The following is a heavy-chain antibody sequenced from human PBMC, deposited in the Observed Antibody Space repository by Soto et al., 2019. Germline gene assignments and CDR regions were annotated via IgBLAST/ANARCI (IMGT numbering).Heavy chain of an antibody. CDR1: GFTFSSYE. D-gene: IGHD3-22*01. CDR3: ARESYYDPVRFDP. Sequence: GGSLRLSCAASGFTFSSYEMNWVRQAPGKGPEWVSYISSSGSTIYYADSVKGRFTISRDNAKNSLYLQMNSLRAEDTAVYYCARESYYDPVRFDPWGQGTLVTVSS. CDR2: ISSSGSTI. V-gene: IGHV3-48*03. J-gene: IGHJ5*02.